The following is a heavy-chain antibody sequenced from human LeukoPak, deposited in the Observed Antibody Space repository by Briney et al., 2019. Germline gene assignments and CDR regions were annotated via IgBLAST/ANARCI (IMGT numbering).Heavy chain of an antibody. Sequence: PGGSLRLSCAASGFTFSSYGMHWVRQAPGKGLEWVAVIWYDGSNKYYADSVKGRFTISRDNSKNTLYLQMNSLRAEDTAVYYCAKDLRAAAGPWFDPWGQGTLVTVSS. D-gene: IGHD6-13*01. CDR1: GFTFSSYG. CDR3: AKDLRAAAGPWFDP. CDR2: IWYDGSNK. V-gene: IGHV3-33*06. J-gene: IGHJ5*02.